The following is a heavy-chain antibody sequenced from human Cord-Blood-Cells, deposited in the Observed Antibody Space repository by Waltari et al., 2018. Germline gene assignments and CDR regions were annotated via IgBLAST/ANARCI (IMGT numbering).Heavy chain of an antibody. CDR1: GFTFSSYA. CDR3: ASGYSYGYYFDY. V-gene: IGHV3-23*01. J-gene: IGHJ4*02. CDR2: ISVSGGST. D-gene: IGHD5-18*01. Sequence: EVQLLVSGGGLVQPGGSLRLSCAASGFTFSSYAMNWVRQAPGKWLEVVAAISVSGGSTYYADSVKGQFTISRDNYKNTLYLQMNSLRAEYTAVYYCASGYSYGYYFDYWGQGTLVTVSS.